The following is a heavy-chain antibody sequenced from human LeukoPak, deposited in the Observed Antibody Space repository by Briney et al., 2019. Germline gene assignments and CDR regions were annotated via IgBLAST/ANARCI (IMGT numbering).Heavy chain of an antibody. J-gene: IGHJ4*02. D-gene: IGHD3-22*01. CDR3: AIMHGYYDGSGYWVQ. CDR2: ISPSADRT. Sequence: RGSLRLSCAASGFTFSSYAMSWVRQAPGKGLEWVSFISPSADRTSNADSVEGRFTISRDNPRNTLYLQMNSLRDEDTAVYYCAIMHGYYDGSGYWVQWGQGTLVTVSS. CDR1: GFTFSSYA. V-gene: IGHV3-23*01.